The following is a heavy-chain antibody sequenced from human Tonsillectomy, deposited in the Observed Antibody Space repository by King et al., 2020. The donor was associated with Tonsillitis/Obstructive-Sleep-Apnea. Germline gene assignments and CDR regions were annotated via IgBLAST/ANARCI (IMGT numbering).Heavy chain of an antibody. CDR3: AADSSSSPLYYYYYYYMDV. CDR2: IYSGGST. Sequence: VQLVESGGGLVQPGGSLRLSCAASGFTVSSNYMSWVRQAPGKGLEWVSVIYSGGSTYYADSVKGRFTISRDNSKNTLYLQMNSLRAEDTAVYYCAADSSSSPLYYYYYYYMDVWGKGTTVTVSS. V-gene: IGHV3-66*01. D-gene: IGHD6-6*01. CDR1: GFTVSSNY. J-gene: IGHJ6*03.